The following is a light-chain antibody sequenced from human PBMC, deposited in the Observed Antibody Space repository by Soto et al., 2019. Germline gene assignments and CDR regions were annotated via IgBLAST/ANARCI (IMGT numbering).Light chain of an antibody. V-gene: IGKV3D-11*01. CDR1: QGVSSY. CDR3: QQRSNWPYT. Sequence: EIVLTQSPATLSLSPGERATLSCRASQGVSSYLAWYQQKPGQAPRLLIYDTSNRATGIPARFSGSGSGTDFPLTISSLEPEDFAVYYCQQRSNWPYTFGQGTKLEIK. J-gene: IGKJ2*01. CDR2: DTS.